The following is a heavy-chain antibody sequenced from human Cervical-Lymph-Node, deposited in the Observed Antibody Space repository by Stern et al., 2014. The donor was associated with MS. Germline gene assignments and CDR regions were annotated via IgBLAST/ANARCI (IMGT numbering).Heavy chain of an antibody. CDR2: MYDSGAT. CDR3: ARLSPDITVVEAAFAFDI. D-gene: IGHD2-15*01. CDR1: GGSISRGGYY. J-gene: IGHJ3*02. Sequence: VQLVESGPGLVTPSQTLSLTCTVSGGSISRGGYYWSWIRPHPGKGLEWIGDMYDSGATWYTPSLKSRVTISPDTSKNQFSLNLSSVTAADTAVYYCARLSPDITVVEAAFAFDIWGQGTMVTVSS. V-gene: IGHV4-31*03.